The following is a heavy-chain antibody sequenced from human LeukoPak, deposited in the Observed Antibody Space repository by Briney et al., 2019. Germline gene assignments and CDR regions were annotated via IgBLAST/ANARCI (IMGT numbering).Heavy chain of an antibody. CDR3: AKTAYEGLFDY. Sequence: GGSPRLSWAASGFTFGSYAMHWLRQAPGKGLEWVAVITYDGSDESYADSVKGRFTISRDNSKNTLYLQMNSLRAEDAAVYYCAKTAYEGLFDYWGQGTLVTVSS. V-gene: IGHV3-30*18. D-gene: IGHD2-8*01. J-gene: IGHJ4*02. CDR1: GFTFGSYA. CDR2: ITYDGSDE.